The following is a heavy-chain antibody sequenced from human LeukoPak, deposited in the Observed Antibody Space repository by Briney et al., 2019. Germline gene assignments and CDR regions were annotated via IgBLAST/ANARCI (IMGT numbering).Heavy chain of an antibody. J-gene: IGHJ3*02. D-gene: IGHD6-19*01. Sequence: GGSLRLSCAASGFTFSSYWMSWVRQAPGKGLEWVANIKQDGSEKYYVNSVKGRFTISRDNAKNSLYLQMNSLRAEDTAVYYCARYGSGKEDDAFDIWGQGTMVTVSS. V-gene: IGHV3-7*01. CDR2: IKQDGSEK. CDR1: GFTFSSYW. CDR3: ARYGSGKEDDAFDI.